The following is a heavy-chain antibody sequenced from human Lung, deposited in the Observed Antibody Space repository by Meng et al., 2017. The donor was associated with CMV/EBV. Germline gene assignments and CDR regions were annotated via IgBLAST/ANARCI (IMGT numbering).Heavy chain of an antibody. CDR1: GYTFTNYN. Sequence: QVLLVQSGAEVKKPGASVKVSCKASGYTFTNYNINWVRQATGQGLEWMGWMNPNTGNTGYGQKFQGRITMTRNTAISTAYMELSSLTSEDTAVYFCARGLRRPSSAIDFDYWGQGTLVTVSS. V-gene: IGHV1-8*01. CDR3: ARGLRRPSSAIDFDY. J-gene: IGHJ4*02. CDR2: MNPNTGNT. D-gene: IGHD2-2*01.